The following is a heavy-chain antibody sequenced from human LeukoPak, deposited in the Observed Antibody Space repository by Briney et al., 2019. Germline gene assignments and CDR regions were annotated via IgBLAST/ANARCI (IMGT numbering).Heavy chain of an antibody. V-gene: IGHV3-66*01. CDR1: GLTVSSSH. CDR3: ARVDHYYDSSGYYGAFDY. CDR2: IYSGGGT. Sequence: GGSPRLSCAVSGLTVSSSHMSWVRQAPGKGLEWVSVIYSGGGTYYAASVRGRFTISRDNSKNTVSLQMNSLRAEDTAVYYCARVDHYYDSSGYYGAFDYWGQGTLVTVSS. J-gene: IGHJ4*02. D-gene: IGHD3-22*01.